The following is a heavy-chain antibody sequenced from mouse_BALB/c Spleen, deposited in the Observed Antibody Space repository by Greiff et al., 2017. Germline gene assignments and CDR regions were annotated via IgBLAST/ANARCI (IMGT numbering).Heavy chain of an antibody. Sequence: QVQLQQSGAELVRPGTSVKVSCKASGYAFTNYLIEWVKQRPGQGLEWIGVINPGSGGTNYNEKFKGKATLTADKSSSTAYMQLSSLTSDDSAVYFCARRGGFDPLWLGYYAMDYWGQGTSVTVSS. J-gene: IGHJ4*01. CDR1: GYAFTNYL. V-gene: IGHV1-54*03. CDR2: INPGSGGT. D-gene: IGHD2-2*01. CDR3: ARRGGFDPLWLGYYAMDY.